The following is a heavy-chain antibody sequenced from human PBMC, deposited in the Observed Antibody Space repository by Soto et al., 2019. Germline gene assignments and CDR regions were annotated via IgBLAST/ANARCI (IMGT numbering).Heavy chain of an antibody. CDR1: GFTLSDHY. V-gene: IGHV3-72*01. D-gene: IGHD2-2*01. CDR2: SRDKAQGYST. CDR3: ARIAGGVIPAANFDH. Sequence: PGGSLRLSCAGSGFTLSDHYIDWVRQAPGKGLEWVGRSRDKAQGYSTAYAASVKGRFTTSRDESKNSVYLQMNSLKTEDTAVYYCARIAGGVIPAANFDHWGQGTLVTVSS. J-gene: IGHJ4*02.